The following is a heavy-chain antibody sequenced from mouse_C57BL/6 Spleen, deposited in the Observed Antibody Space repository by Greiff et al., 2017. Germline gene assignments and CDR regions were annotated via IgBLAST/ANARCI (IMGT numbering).Heavy chain of an antibody. CDR1: GYAFSSSW. D-gene: IGHD2-5*01. CDR2: IYPGDGDT. J-gene: IGHJ4*01. V-gene: IGHV1-82*01. Sequence: VKLVESGPELVKPGASVKISCKASGYAFSSSWMNWVKQRPGKGLEWIGRIYPGDGDTNYNGKFKGKATLTADKSSSTAYMQLSSLTSEDSAVYFCSRRYYSNPMDYWGQGTSVTVSS. CDR3: SRRYYSNPMDY.